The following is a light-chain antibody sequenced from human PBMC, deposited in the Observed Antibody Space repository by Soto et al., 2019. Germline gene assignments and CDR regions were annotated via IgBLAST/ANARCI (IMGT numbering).Light chain of an antibody. V-gene: IGKV2-28*01. Sequence: DIVMTQSPLSLVVTPGEPASISCRSSESPMHSSGYNHLDWYVQKPGQSPQLLLFLSSYRASGVPDRFSGSGSGTDFTLKISRVEAVDVGLDYCLHGLQTPYTFGRGTKLEI. J-gene: IGKJ2*01. CDR3: LHGLQTPYT. CDR2: LSS. CDR1: ESPMHSSGYNH.